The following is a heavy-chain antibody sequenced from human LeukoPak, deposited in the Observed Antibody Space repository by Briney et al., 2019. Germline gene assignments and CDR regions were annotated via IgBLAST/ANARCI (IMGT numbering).Heavy chain of an antibody. CDR2: INPNSGGT. J-gene: IGHJ4*02. V-gene: IGHV1-2*02. D-gene: IGHD1-1*01. Sequence: AASVKVSCKASGYTFTGYYMHWVRQAPGQGLEWMGWINPNSGGTNYAQKFQGRVTMTRDTSISTAYMELSRLRSDDTAVYYCARAWNDAPPFDYWGQGTLVTVSS. CDR3: ARAWNDAPPFDY. CDR1: GYTFTGYY.